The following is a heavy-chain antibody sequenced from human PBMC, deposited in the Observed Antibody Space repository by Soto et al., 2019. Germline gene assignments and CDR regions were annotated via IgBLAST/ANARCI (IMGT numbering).Heavy chain of an antibody. CDR2: ISGSGGST. V-gene: IGHV3-23*01. CDR3: AKDLAYCGGDCYTAARGRGDGMDV. D-gene: IGHD2-21*02. CDR1: GFTFSSYA. Sequence: EVQLLESGGGLVQPGGSLRLSCAASGFTFSSYAMSWVRQAPGKGLEWVSAISGSGGSTYYADSVKGRFTISRDNSKNTLYLQMNSLRAEDTAVYYCAKDLAYCGGDCYTAARGRGDGMDVWGQGTTVTVSS. J-gene: IGHJ6*02.